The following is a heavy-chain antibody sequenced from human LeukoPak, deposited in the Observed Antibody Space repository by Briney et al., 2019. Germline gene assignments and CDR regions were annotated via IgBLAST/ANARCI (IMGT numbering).Heavy chain of an antibody. CDR3: ARVAYSNYEGFDY. D-gene: IGHD4-11*01. CDR2: IYYSGST. Sequence: SETLSLTCTVSGGSISSYYWSWIRQPPGKGLEWIGYIYYSGSTNYNPSLKSRVTISVDTSKNQFSLKLSSVTAADTAVYYCARVAYSNYEGFDYWGQGTLVTVSS. CDR1: GGSISSYY. J-gene: IGHJ4*02. V-gene: IGHV4-59*01.